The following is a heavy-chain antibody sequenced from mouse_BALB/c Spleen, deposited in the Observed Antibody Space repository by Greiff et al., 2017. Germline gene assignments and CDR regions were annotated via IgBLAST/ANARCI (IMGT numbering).Heavy chain of an antibody. V-gene: IGHV14-3*02. CDR1: GFNIKDTY. Sequence: EVQLQQSGAELVKPGASVKLSCTASGFNIKDTYMHWVKQRPEQGLEWIGRIDPANGNTKYDPKFQGKATITADTSSNTAYLQLSSLTSEDTAVYYCARGFITTANYFDYWGQGTTLTVAS. CDR2: IDPANGNT. CDR3: ARGFITTANYFDY. J-gene: IGHJ2*01. D-gene: IGHD1-2*01.